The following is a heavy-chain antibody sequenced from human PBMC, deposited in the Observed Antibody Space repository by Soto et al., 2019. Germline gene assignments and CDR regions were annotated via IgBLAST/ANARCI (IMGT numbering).Heavy chain of an antibody. J-gene: IGHJ4*02. CDR1: GFIFSSYT. D-gene: IGHD2-2*01. Sequence: EVQLLQSGGGLVQPGESLRLSCAASGFIFSSYTMSWVRQAPGKGLEWVSVISGSGGSPYHADSVQGRFTISRDNPKTTLYLQMNSLRAEDTAIYYCAKARCSSATCYVPDYWGQGTLVTVSS. CDR2: ISGSGGSP. CDR3: AKARCSSATCYVPDY. V-gene: IGHV3-23*01.